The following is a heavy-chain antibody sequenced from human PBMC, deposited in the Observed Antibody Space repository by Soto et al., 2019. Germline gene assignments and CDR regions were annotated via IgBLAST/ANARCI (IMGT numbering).Heavy chain of an antibody. J-gene: IGHJ4*02. CDR1: DGSFSGFY. Sequence: QVQLQQWGAGLLKPSETLSLTCAVYDGSFSGFYWSWIRQPPGKGLEWIGEINHIGITNYNPSLKSRVTISVDTSKNQFSLKLNSMTAADTAVYYCARGYAVNWHTPYYWGQGTLVTVSS. CDR2: INHIGIT. CDR3: ARGYAVNWHTPYY. D-gene: IGHD4-4*01. V-gene: IGHV4-34*01.